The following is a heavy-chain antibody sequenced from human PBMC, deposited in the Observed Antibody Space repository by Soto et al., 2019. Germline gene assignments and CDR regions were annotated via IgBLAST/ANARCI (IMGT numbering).Heavy chain of an antibody. J-gene: IGHJ4*02. CDR1: GYTFSSYY. V-gene: IGHV1-46*01. CDR3: ATSSITMIVVVTQGSFDY. CDR2: INPSGGST. D-gene: IGHD3-22*01. Sequence: ASVKVSCKASGYTFSSYYMHWVRQAPGQGLEWMGIINPSGGSTSYAQKFQGRVTLTRDTSTNTVYMELSSLRSEDTAVYYCATSSITMIVVVTQGSFDYWGQGTLVTVSS.